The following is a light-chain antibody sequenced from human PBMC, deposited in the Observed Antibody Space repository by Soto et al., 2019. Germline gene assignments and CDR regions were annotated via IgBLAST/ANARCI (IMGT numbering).Light chain of an antibody. J-gene: IGLJ2*01. CDR1: SSNIGSNY. Sequence: QSVLTQPPSASGAPGQRVIISCSGSSSNIGSNYVYWYQQLPGTAPKLLIYRNNQRRSGVPDRFSGSKSGTSVSLAISGLRSEDEADYYCAAWDDSLRGVLFGGGTKLTVL. CDR3: AAWDDSLRGVL. V-gene: IGLV1-47*01. CDR2: RNN.